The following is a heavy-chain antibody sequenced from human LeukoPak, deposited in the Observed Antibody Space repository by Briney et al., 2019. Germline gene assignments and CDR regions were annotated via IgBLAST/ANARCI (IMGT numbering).Heavy chain of an antibody. D-gene: IGHD3-3*01. V-gene: IGHV4-61*01. CDR1: SDSVSSGSYY. Sequence: PSETLSLTCTVSSDSVSSGSYYWSWIRQPPGEGLEWIGYIYKSGSANYNPSLKSRVTISVDTSKNQFSLKLSSVTAADTAVHYCARDRYDFWSGFRDNWFDPWGQGTLVTVSS. CDR3: ARDRYDFWSGFRDNWFDP. J-gene: IGHJ5*02. CDR2: IYKSGSA.